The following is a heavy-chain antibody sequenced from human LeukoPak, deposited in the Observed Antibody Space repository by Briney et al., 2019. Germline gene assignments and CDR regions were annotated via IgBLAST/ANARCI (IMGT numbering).Heavy chain of an antibody. J-gene: IGHJ4*02. V-gene: IGHV3-9*03. Sequence: GGSLRLSCAASGFTFDDYAMHWVRQAPGKGLEWVAGTSWNSGTIAYGDSVKGRFTISRDNAKDSLWLQMNSLRAEDMALYYCAKDSRPRFDTSGWYSFDYWGQGTLVTLSS. CDR1: GFTFDDYA. D-gene: IGHD6-19*01. CDR3: AKDSRPRFDTSGWYSFDY. CDR2: TSWNSGTI.